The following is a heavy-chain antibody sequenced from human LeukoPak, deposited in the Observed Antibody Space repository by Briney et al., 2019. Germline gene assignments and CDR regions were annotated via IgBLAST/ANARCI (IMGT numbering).Heavy chain of an antibody. D-gene: IGHD2-8*02. CDR2: ISSSGST. V-gene: IGHV4-61*01. J-gene: IGHJ3*02. Sequence: PSETLSLTCTVSGGSVSSGSYYWTWIRQPPGKGLEWIGYISSSGSTNFNPSLKSRVTISVDTSKNQLSLNLSSVTAADTAVYYCARRGTGGRSFDIWGQGTMVTVSS. CDR3: ARRGTGGRSFDI. CDR1: GGSVSSGSYY.